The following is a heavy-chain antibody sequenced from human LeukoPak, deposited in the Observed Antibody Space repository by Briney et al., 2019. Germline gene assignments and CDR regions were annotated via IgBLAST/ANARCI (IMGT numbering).Heavy chain of an antibody. J-gene: IGHJ4*02. Sequence: GGSLRLSCAASGFTFSRYSMNWVRQAAGKGLGWDSCTSGSSSYISSADSMKGRFTISRDNAKNSLYLHMSRLRAEETAGSCCCAAHGGPSLFDYWRQGTLVTASS. CDR2: TSGSSSYI. V-gene: IGHV3-21*01. D-gene: IGHD3-16*01. CDR3: CAAHGGPSLFDY. CDR1: GFTFSRYS.